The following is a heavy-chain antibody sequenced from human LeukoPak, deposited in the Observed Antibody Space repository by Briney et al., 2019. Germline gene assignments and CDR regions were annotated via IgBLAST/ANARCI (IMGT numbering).Heavy chain of an antibody. J-gene: IGHJ5*02. D-gene: IGHD2-21*01. CDR3: ARDLLYCGGDCGFDP. CDR1: GGSISSGDYY. Sequence: SETLSLTCTVSGGSISSGDYYWSWIRQPPGKGLEWIGYIYYSGSTYYNPSPKSRVTISVDTSKNQFSLKLSSVTAADTAVYYCARDLLYCGGDCGFDPWGQGTLVTVSS. V-gene: IGHV4-30-4*08. CDR2: IYYSGST.